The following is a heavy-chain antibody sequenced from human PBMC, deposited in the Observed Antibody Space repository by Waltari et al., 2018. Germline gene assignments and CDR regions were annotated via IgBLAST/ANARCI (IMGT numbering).Heavy chain of an antibody. CDR2: ISSSESYI. V-gene: IGHV3-21*02. J-gene: IGHJ5*02. CDR1: GFRLGCYT. Sequence: EMQLMESGGGLVKPGGSLKLSCVASGFRLGCYTIHWVRQAPGKGLEWVSSISSSESYIFYKDSLKGRFIVSRDNARNSVYLQVNSLTVEDTAVYFCARDQDNAFWSAFGWLDPWGQGTQVTVSS. CDR3: ARDQDNAFWSAFGWLDP. D-gene: IGHD3-3*01.